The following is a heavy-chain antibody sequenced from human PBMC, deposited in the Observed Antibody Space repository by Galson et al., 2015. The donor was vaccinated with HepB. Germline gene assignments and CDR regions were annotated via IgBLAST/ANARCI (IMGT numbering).Heavy chain of an antibody. CDR1: GFTFSSYA. V-gene: IGHV3-23*01. CDR2: ISGSGGST. Sequence: SLRLSCAASGFTFSSYAMSWVRQAPGKGLEWVSAISGSGGSTYYADSVKGRFTISRDNSKNTLYLQMNSLRAEDTAVYYCAKGPVAGLRYFDYWGQGTLVTVSS. D-gene: IGHD4-17*01. J-gene: IGHJ4*02. CDR3: AKGPVAGLRYFDY.